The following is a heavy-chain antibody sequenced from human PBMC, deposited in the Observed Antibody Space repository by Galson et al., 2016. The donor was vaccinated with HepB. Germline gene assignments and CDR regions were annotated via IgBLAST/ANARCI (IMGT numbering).Heavy chain of an antibody. V-gene: IGHV3-64D*06. CDR1: GFSFSSYP. J-gene: IGHJ6*02. CDR2: ITTNGGDT. Sequence: SLRLSCAASGFSFSSYPMHWVRQAPGKGLADVSGITTNGGDTKYADSVKGRFTIFRDNSKNTLYLQRRSLSAEDTAVYYCVKPNLSAPGCFYGMDVWGQGATVTVSS. CDR3: VKPNLSAPGCFYGMDV. D-gene: IGHD6-13*01.